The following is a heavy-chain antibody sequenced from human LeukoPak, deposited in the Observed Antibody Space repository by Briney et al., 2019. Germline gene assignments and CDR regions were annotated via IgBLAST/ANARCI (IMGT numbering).Heavy chain of an antibody. D-gene: IGHD3-10*01. J-gene: IGHJ4*02. CDR1: GDSISSSSYY. CDR3: ARHGRRMVRGNYYFDY. Sequence: PSETLSLTCAVSGDSISSSSYYWDWIRHPPGKGLEWIGSIYYSGSTYSNPSLKSRATISVATSKNHFSLKLTSVTAAAPAVNYCARHGRRMVRGNYYFDYWGQGTLVTVSS. CDR2: IYYSGST. V-gene: IGHV4-39*01.